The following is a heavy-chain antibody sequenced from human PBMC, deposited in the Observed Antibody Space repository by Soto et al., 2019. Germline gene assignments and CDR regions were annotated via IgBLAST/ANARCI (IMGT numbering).Heavy chain of an antibody. D-gene: IGHD4-17*01. J-gene: IGHJ4*02. CDR2: IGGSGGST. Sequence: EVQLLESGGGLVQPGGSLRLSCAASGFTFSSYAMSWVRQAPGKGLEWVSAIGGSGGSTYYADSVKGRFNISRDNSKNTLYLQMNSLRAEDTAVYYCAKDSSNGGPFDYWGQGTLVTVSS. CDR3: AKDSSNGGPFDY. V-gene: IGHV3-23*01. CDR1: GFTFSSYA.